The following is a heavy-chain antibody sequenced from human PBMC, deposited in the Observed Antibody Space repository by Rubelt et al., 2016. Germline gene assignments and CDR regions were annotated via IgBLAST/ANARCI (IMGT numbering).Heavy chain of an antibody. Sequence: QVQLVQSGAEVKKPGASVKVSCKASGYTFTSYGISWVRQAPGQGLEWMGWVSAYNGNTNYAQKIKARVPMTTDTSTSTTYMVRRSLRSDDTAVYYCARDRIRIAARQGWYFDLWGRGTLVTVSS. V-gene: IGHV1-18*01. D-gene: IGHD6-6*01. CDR2: VSAYNGNT. J-gene: IGHJ2*01. CDR1: GYTFTSYG. CDR3: ARDRIRIAARQGWYFDL.